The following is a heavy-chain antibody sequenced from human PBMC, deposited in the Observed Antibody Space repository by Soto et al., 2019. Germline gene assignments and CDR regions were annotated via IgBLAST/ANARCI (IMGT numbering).Heavy chain of an antibody. V-gene: IGHV6-1*01. Sequence: SQTLSLTCAISGDSVSSNSAAWNWIRQSPSRGLEWLGRTYYRSKWYNDYAVSVKSRITINPDTSKNQFSLQLNSVTPEDTAVYYCERDLDGRREAGQYRREGVYYYYYGMDVSGQGTTLTVYS. D-gene: IGHD6-6*01. CDR3: ERDLDGRREAGQYRREGVYYYYYGMDV. CDR2: TYYRSKWYN. J-gene: IGHJ6*02. CDR1: GDSVSSNSAA.